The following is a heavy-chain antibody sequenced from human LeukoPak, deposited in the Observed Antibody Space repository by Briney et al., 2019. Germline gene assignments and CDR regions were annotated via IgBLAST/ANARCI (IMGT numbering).Heavy chain of an antibody. D-gene: IGHD6-19*01. CDR2: ISSSSSYI. CDR3: ARDRGAEAVAESDY. V-gene: IGHV3-21*01. J-gene: IGHJ4*02. CDR1: GFTFSSYS. Sequence: GGPLRLSCAASGFTFSSYSMNWVRQAPGKGLEWVSSISSSSSYIYYADSVKGRFTISRDNAKNSLYLQMNSLRAEDTAVYYCARDRGAEAVAESDYWGQGTLVTVSS.